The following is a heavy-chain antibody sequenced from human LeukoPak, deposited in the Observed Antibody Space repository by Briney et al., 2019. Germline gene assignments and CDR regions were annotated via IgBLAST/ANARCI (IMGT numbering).Heavy chain of an antibody. V-gene: IGHV4-34*01. D-gene: IGHD3-22*01. CDR3: ARASVEYYYDSSGFSRGNNWFDP. CDR2: INHSGST. Sequence: PSETLSLTCAVSGGSFSGYYWSWIRQPPGKGLEWIGEINHSGSTNYNPSIKSRVTISVDTSKNQFSLKLSSLTAAYTAVYYCARASVEYYYDSSGFSRGNNWFDPWGQGTLVTVSS. J-gene: IGHJ5*02. CDR1: GGSFSGYY.